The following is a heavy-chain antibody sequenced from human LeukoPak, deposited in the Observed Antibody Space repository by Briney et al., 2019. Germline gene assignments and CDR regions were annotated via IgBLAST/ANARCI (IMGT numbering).Heavy chain of an antibody. D-gene: IGHD2-15*01. CDR3: ARARVVAAFLRDAFDI. CDR1: GGSISSYY. V-gene: IGHV4-59*01. CDR2: IYYSGST. J-gene: IGHJ3*02. Sequence: SETLSPTCTVSGGSISSYYWSWIRQPPGKGLEWIGYIYYSGSTNYNPSLKSRVTISVDTSKNQFSLKLSSVTAADTAVYYCARARVVAAFLRDAFDIWGQGTMVTVSS.